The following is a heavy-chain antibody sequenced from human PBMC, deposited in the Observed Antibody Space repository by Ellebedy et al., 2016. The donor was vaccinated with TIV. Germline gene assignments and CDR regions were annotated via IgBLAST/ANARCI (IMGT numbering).Heavy chain of an antibody. CDR3: ARSGELDS. CDR2: ISSSGYYV. J-gene: IGHJ4*02. CDR1: GFTVSSNY. Sequence: PGGSLRLSCAASGFTVSSNYMNWVRQAPGKGLEWVSYISSSGYYVYYADSLKGRFTISRDDARNSLYLQMDSLRAEDTAVYYCARSGELDSWGQGTLVTVSS. V-gene: IGHV3-21*06. D-gene: IGHD1-26*01.